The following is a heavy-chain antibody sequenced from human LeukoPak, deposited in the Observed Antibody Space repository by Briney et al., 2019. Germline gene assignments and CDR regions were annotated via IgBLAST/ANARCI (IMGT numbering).Heavy chain of an antibody. CDR1: GGSISSYY. Sequence: PSETLSLTCTVSGGSISSYYWSWIRQPAGKGLEWIGRIYTSGSTNYNPSLKSRVTISVDRSKNQFSLKLSSVTAADTAVYYCARGFARGMVSYYFDYWGQGTLVTVSS. CDR3: ARGFARGMVSYYFDY. CDR2: IYTSGST. V-gene: IGHV4-4*07. J-gene: IGHJ4*02. D-gene: IGHD3-10*01.